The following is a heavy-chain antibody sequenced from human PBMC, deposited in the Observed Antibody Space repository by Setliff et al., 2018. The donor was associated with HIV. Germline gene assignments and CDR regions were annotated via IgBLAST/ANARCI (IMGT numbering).Heavy chain of an antibody. CDR2: IIPILGIA. CDR3: ARAKRVDTATTYFAFADY. D-gene: IGHD5-18*01. V-gene: IGHV1-69*10. J-gene: IGHJ4*02. CDR1: GGTFSSYA. Sequence: SVKVSCKASGGTFSSYAISWVRQAPGQGLEWIGGIIPILGIANYAQKFQGRVTITADESTSTAYMELSSLRSEDTAVYYCARAKRVDTATTYFAFADYWGQGTLVTVSS.